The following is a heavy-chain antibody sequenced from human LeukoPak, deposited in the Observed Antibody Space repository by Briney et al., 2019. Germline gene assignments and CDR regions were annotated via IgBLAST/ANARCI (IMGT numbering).Heavy chain of an antibody. CDR2: INSDGSST. J-gene: IGHJ4*02. V-gene: IGHV3-74*01. D-gene: IGHD3-10*01. Sequence: PGGPLRLSCAASGFTFSSYWMHWVRQAPGKGLVWVSRINSDGSSTSYADSVKGRFTISRDNAKNTLYLQMNSLRAEDTAVYYCASPSKPLVGWFGEPTPLDYWGQGTLVTVSS. CDR1: GFTFSSYW. CDR3: ASPSKPLVGWFGEPTPLDY.